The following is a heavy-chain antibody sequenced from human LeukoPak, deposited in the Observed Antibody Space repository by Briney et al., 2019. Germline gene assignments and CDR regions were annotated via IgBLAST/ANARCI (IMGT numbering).Heavy chain of an antibody. CDR3: AKDTGELELHILFDY. J-gene: IGHJ4*02. D-gene: IGHD1-26*01. CDR1: GFTFSSYS. Sequence: GGSLRLSCAASGFTFSSYSMNWVRQAPGKGLEWVSVISCSGGDTYYANSVRGRFTTSRDNSKNTLSMQMNSLRADDTAVYYCAKDTGELELHILFDYWGQGSLVTVSS. V-gene: IGHV3-23*01. CDR2: ISCSGGDT.